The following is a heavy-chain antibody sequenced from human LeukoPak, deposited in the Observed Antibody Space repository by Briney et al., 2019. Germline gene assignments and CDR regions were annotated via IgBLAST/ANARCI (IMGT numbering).Heavy chain of an antibody. CDR2: IYYSEST. CDR1: GGSMSSSSYY. V-gene: IGHV4-39*07. CDR3: ARTAGPGLDS. J-gene: IGHJ4*02. Sequence: SETLSLTCTVSGGSMSSSSYYWGWIRQPPGKGLEWIGSIYYSESTYQNPSLKSRVTISVDTSKNQFSLKLSSVTAADTAVYYCARTAGPGLDSWGQGTLVTVSS.